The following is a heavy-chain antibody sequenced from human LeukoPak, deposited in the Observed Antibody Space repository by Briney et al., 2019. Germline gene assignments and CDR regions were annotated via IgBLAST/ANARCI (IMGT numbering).Heavy chain of an antibody. D-gene: IGHD3-22*01. Sequence: SETLSLTRTASGGSISSYYWSWIRQPAGKGLEWIGRIYTSGSTNYNPSLKSRVTMSVDTSKNQFSLKLSSVTAADTAVYYCARGRPYSSGYLNWFDPWGQGTLVTVSS. V-gene: IGHV4-4*07. CDR3: ARGRPYSSGYLNWFDP. CDR1: GGSISSYY. CDR2: IYTSGST. J-gene: IGHJ5*02.